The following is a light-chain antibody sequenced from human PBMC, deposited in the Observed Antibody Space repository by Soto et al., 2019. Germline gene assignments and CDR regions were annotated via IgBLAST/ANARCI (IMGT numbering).Light chain of an antibody. J-gene: IGKJ2*01. CDR1: QSVSSTY. Sequence: EFVLTQSPGTLSLSPGEGATLSCRASQSVSSTYLAWYQQKPGQAPRLLIYGASSRATDIPDRFSGSGSGTVFTLTISRLEPEDSAVYYCQQFVSASYTFGQGTKLEIK. CDR3: QQFVSASYT. CDR2: GAS. V-gene: IGKV3-20*01.